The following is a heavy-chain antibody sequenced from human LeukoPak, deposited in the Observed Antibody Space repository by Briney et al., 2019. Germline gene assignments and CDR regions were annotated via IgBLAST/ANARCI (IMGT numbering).Heavy chain of an antibody. V-gene: IGHV5-51*01. CDR1: GSRFTSYW. D-gene: IGHD2-15*01. CDR2: IYPGDSDT. Sequence: GESLQISCKGSGSRFTSYWIGWVRQLPGKGLEWMGIIYPGDSDTRYSPSFQGQVTISADKSISTAYLQWSSLKASDTAMYYCARHIGGYCSGGSCRNYYGMDVWGQGTTVTVSS. J-gene: IGHJ6*02. CDR3: ARHIGGYCSGGSCRNYYGMDV.